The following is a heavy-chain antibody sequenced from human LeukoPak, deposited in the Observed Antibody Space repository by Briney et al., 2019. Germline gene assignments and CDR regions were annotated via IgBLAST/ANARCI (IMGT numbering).Heavy chain of an antibody. D-gene: IGHD6-25*01. CDR3: ASARLGSGLEGAFDI. CDR2: IYYSRST. J-gene: IGHJ3*02. CDR1: GGSISSYF. Sequence: PSETLSLTCTVSGGSISSYFWSWIRQPPGKGLEWIEYIYYSRSTNYNPSLKSRVTISVDTSKNQFSLKLSSVTAADMAVYYCASARLGSGLEGAFDIWGQGTMVTVSS. V-gene: IGHV4-59*01.